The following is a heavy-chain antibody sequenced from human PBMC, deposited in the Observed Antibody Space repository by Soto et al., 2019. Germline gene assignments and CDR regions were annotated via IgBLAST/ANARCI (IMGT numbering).Heavy chain of an antibody. CDR3: AKGLYSSSSPLDF. CDR1: GFTFDDYT. CDR2: INWDGTST. Sequence: GGSLRLSCAASGFTFDDYTMHWVRQGPGKGLEWVSLINWDGTSTYYGDSVKGRFTISRDNNKNSLYLQMNSLRTEDTALYHCAKGLYSSSSPLDFWGQGTLVTVSS. V-gene: IGHV3-43*01. D-gene: IGHD6-6*01. J-gene: IGHJ4*02.